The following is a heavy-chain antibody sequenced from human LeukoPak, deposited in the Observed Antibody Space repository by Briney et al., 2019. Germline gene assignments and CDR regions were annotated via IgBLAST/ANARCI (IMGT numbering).Heavy chain of an antibody. Sequence: GGSLRLSCAASGFTVSNNYMSWVRQAPGKGLEWVSVIYSGGSTYYADSVKGRFTISRDNSKNTLYLHMDSLRAEDTAVYYCARSAAAGRIVATFAYWGQGTLVTVSS. D-gene: IGHD5-12*01. CDR2: IYSGGST. V-gene: IGHV3-53*05. CDR1: GFTVSNNY. J-gene: IGHJ4*02. CDR3: ARSAAAGRIVATFAY.